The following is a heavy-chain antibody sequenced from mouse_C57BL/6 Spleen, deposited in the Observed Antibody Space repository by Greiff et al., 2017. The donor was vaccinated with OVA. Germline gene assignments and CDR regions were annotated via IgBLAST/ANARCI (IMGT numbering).Heavy chain of an antibody. CDR1: GFSLTSYG. D-gene: IGHD1-1*01. J-gene: IGHJ1*03. CDR3: ARSDYGSSYGYVDV. CDR2: IWSDGST. V-gene: IGHV2-6*03. Sequence: VQLKESGPGLVAPSQSLSITCTVSGFSLTSYGVHWVRQPPGKGLEWLVVIWSDGSTTSNSALKSRLSISKDNSKSQVFLKMNSLQTDDTAMYYCARSDYGSSYGYVDVWGTGTTVTVSS.